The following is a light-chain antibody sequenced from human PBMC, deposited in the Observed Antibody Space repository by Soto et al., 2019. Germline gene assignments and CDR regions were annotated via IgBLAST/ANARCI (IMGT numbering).Light chain of an antibody. CDR2: EVS. J-gene: IGKJ5*01. Sequence: DVVMTQTPLSLSVTPGQPASISCRSSQSLLHSAGETFLFWYLQKPGQPPQLLIYEVSNRFSGVPDRFSGSGSGTDFTLEISRVEAEDVGIYYCMQSTQLPPTFGQGTRLGIK. CDR3: MQSTQLPPT. V-gene: IGKV2D-29*01. CDR1: QSLLHSAGETF.